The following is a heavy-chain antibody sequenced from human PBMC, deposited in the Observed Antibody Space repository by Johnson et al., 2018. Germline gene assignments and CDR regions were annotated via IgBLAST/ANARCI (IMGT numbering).Heavy chain of an antibody. Sequence: VQLVESGGGLVQXGGSLRLXCPASGFTFSTYAMSWVRQAPGKGLEWVSAISGSGGSTYYADSVKGRFPISRDNSTNTLYLQMNSLRAEDTAVYYCARDSDSNTWSNDAFDIWGQGTMVTVSS. D-gene: IGHD6-13*01. CDR1: GFTFSTYA. V-gene: IGHV3-23*04. J-gene: IGHJ3*02. CDR3: ARDSDSNTWSNDAFDI. CDR2: ISGSGGST.